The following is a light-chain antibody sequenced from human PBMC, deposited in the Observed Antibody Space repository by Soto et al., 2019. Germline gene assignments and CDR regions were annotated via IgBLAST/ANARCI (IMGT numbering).Light chain of an antibody. J-gene: IGKJ3*01. CDR3: QHYGTSAL. Sequence: EIVLTQSPGTLSLSPGERATLSCRASQSVSDSYLAWYQQKPGQAPRLLIYASSRATGIPDRFSRSGSGTDFTLPISRLEPEDFAVYYCQHYGTSALFGPGTKVDLK. CDR2: AS. V-gene: IGKV3-20*01. CDR1: QSVSDSY.